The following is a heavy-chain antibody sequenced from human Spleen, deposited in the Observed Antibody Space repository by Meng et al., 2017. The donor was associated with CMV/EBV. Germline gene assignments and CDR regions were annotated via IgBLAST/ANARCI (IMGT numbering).Heavy chain of an antibody. D-gene: IGHD3-10*02. J-gene: IGHJ5*02. V-gene: IGHV4-59*01. CDR2: IYYSGST. Sequence: SETLSLTCTVSGGSISSYYWSWIRQPPGKGLEWIGYIYYSGSTNYNPSLKSRVTISVDASKNQFSLKLTSVTAADTAVYYCARGFLEGVYGRRCFDPWGQGHLVTVSS. CDR1: GGSISSYY. CDR3: ARGFLEGVYGRRCFDP.